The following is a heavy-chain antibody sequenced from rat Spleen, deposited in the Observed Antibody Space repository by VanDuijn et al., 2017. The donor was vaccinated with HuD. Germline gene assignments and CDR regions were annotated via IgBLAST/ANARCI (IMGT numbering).Heavy chain of an antibody. D-gene: IGHD5-1*01. CDR2: ISSGGNT. V-gene: IGHV2-6*01. CDR3: ARGWERFAY. J-gene: IGHJ3*01. Sequence: QVKLKESGPGLVQPSQTLSLTCTVSGFSLTSYTISWVRQPPGKGLEWIAAISSGGNTFYNSALKSRLSISRDTSRSQVFLKMNSLQTEDTAMYFCARGWERFAYWGQGTLVTVSS. CDR1: GFSLTSYT.